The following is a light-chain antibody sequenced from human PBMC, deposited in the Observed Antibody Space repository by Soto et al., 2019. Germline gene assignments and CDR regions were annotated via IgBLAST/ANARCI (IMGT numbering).Light chain of an antibody. V-gene: IGKV3-20*01. CDR2: GAS. J-gene: IGKJ3*01. Sequence: EIVLTQSPGTLSLSPGERATLSCRASQSVFNNYLAWHQQKPGQAPRLLIYGASSMASGIPDRFSGSGSGTDFTLTISRREPEDFAVYYCQQYGNSPIFTFGPGTKVDIK. CDR1: QSVFNNY. CDR3: QQYGNSPIFT.